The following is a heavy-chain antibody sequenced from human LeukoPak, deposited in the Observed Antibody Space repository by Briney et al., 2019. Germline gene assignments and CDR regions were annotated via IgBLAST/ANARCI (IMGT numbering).Heavy chain of an antibody. D-gene: IGHD3-10*01. CDR1: GFTFSSYD. CDR2: IGTAGDT. CDR3: ARGDPRITMVRGARYGMDV. V-gene: IGHV3-13*01. J-gene: IGHJ6*02. Sequence: PGGSLRLSCAASGFTFSSYDMHWVRQATGKGLEWVSAIGTAGDTYYPGSVKGRFTISRENAKNSLYLQMNSLRAGDTAVYYCARGDPRITMVRGARYGMDVWGQGTTVTVSS.